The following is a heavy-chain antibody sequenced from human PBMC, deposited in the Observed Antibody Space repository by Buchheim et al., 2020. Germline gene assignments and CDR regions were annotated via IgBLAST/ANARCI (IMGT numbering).Heavy chain of an antibody. J-gene: IGHJ6*02. D-gene: IGHD5-18*01. V-gene: IGHV1-69*02. Sequence: VQLVQSGAEVKKPGSSVKVSCKASGGTFSSYTISWVRQAPGQGLEWMGRIIPILGIANYAQKFQGRVTITADKSTSTAYMELSSLRSEDTAVHYCARDTAMVSYYYYGMDVWGQGTT. CDR1: GGTFSSYT. CDR2: IIPILGIA. CDR3: ARDTAMVSYYYYGMDV.